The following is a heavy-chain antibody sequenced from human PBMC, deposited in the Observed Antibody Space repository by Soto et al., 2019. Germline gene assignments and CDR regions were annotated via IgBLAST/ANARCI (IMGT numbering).Heavy chain of an antibody. Sequence: QVQLVESGGGVVQPGRSLRLSCAASGFTFSTHAMHWVRQPPGKGLEWVAVIWYDGSNKYYTDTVKGRFTISRDNFKNTLYLQMKSLSAEETAVYYCARDRLRFLERSKTYSYAMDVWGQGSTVTVSS. CDR1: GFTFSTHA. J-gene: IGHJ6*02. CDR2: IWYDGSNK. V-gene: IGHV3-33*01. CDR3: ARDRLRFLERSKTYSYAMDV. D-gene: IGHD3-3*01.